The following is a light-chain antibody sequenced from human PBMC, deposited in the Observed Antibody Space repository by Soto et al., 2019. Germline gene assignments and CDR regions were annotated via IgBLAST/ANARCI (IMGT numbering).Light chain of an antibody. CDR2: DVS. Sequence: QSALTQPASVSGSPGQSITISCTGTSSDVGGYNSVSWYQQHPGKAPKLMIYDVSNRPSGVSYRFSGSKSDNTASLTISGLQAEDEADYYCSSYTTSSTLFGGGTKLTVL. CDR1: SSDVGGYNS. J-gene: IGLJ2*01. V-gene: IGLV2-14*01. CDR3: SSYTTSSTL.